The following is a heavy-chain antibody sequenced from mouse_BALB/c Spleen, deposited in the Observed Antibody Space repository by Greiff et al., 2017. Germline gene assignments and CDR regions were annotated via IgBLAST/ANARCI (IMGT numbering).Heavy chain of an antibody. V-gene: IGHV2-4-1*01. CDR2: IWSGGST. CDR3: ARKGGYDYDWFAY. D-gene: IGHD2-4*01. Sequence: VQLQQSGPGLVQPSQSLSITCTVSGFSLTSYGVHWVRQSPGKGLEWLGVIWSGGSTDYNAALKSRLSISKDNSKSQVFLKMNSLQTDDTAMYYCARKGGYDYDWFAYWGQGTLVTVSA. CDR1: GFSLTSYG. J-gene: IGHJ3*01.